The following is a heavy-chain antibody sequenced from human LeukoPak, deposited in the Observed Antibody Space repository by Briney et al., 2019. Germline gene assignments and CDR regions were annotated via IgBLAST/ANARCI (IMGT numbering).Heavy chain of an antibody. CDR3: ASVRRGFGDLSKYYSYYYMDV. V-gene: IGHV4-59*08. Sequence: PSETLSLTCTVSGGSISSYYWSWIRQPPGKGLEWIGYIYYSGSTNYNPSLKSRVTISVDTSKNQFSLKLSSVTAADTAVYYCASVRRGFGDLSKYYSYYYMDVWGKGTTVTISS. CDR1: GGSISSYY. D-gene: IGHD3-10*01. CDR2: IYYSGST. J-gene: IGHJ6*03.